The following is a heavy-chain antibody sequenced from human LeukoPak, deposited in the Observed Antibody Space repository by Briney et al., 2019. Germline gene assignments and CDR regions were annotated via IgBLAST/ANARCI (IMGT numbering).Heavy chain of an antibody. CDR2: IHYSGSA. J-gene: IGHJ3*02. CDR3: ARSSGWNDAFDI. Sequence: PSETLSLTCPVSGGSISGYYWSWIRQHPGRGLEWIGYIHYSGSANYKSSLRSRVTISTDTSKNRFSLKLSSVIAADTAVYYCARSSGWNDAFDIWGQGIMVIVSS. D-gene: IGHD6-19*01. V-gene: IGHV4-59*01. CDR1: GGSISGYY.